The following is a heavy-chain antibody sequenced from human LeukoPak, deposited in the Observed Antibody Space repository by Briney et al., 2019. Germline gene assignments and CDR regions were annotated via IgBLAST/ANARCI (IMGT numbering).Heavy chain of an antibody. Sequence: SVKVSCKASGRTFTSYAISWVRQAPGQGLEWMGGIIPIFGTANSAQKFQGRVTITADESTSTAYMELSSLRSEETAVYYCARTYRYSSGWNDYYYGMDVWGQGTTVTVSS. V-gene: IGHV1-69*13. J-gene: IGHJ6*02. CDR3: ARTYRYSSGWNDYYYGMDV. CDR2: IIPIFGTA. CDR1: GRTFTSYA. D-gene: IGHD6-19*01.